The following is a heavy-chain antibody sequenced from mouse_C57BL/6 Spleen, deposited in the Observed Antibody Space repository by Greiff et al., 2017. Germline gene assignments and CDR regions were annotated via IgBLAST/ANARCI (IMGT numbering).Heavy chain of an antibody. V-gene: IGHV1-75*01. CDR3: ARWGLRWWYFDV. J-gene: IGHJ1*03. Sequence: QVQLKESGPELVKPGASVKISCKASGYTFTDYYINWVKQRPGQGLEWIGWIFPGSGSTYYNEKFKGKATLTVYKSSSTAYMLLSSLTSEDSAVYFCARWGLRWWYFDVWGTGTTVTVSS. D-gene: IGHD2-4*01. CDR1: GYTFTDYY. CDR2: IFPGSGST.